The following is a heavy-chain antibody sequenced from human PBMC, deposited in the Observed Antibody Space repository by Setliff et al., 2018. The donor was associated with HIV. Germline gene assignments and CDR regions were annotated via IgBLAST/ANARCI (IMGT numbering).Heavy chain of an antibody. D-gene: IGHD2-15*01. CDR1: GYTFSSYS. CDR3: ASGSGYCNKGSCYIGVHRTPDKYYFDS. Sequence: ASVKVSCKASGYTFSSYSLHWVRQAPGQGLEWMGVINPHGGSTNYAQKFQGRVTMTRDTSTSTVYMELSSLRSDDTAVYYCASGSGYCNKGSCYIGVHRTPDKYYFDSWGQGTLVTVSS. CDR2: INPHGGST. V-gene: IGHV1-46*01. J-gene: IGHJ4*02.